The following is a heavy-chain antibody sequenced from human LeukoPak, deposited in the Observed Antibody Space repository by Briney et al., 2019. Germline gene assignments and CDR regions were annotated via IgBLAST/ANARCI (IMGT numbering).Heavy chain of an antibody. CDR2: IYHSGST. CDR3: AMWDSSGWYRYYYYGMDV. D-gene: IGHD6-19*01. V-gene: IGHV4-4*02. CDR1: GGSISSSNW. Sequence: SETLSLTCAVSGGSISSSNWWSWVCQPPGKGLEWIGEIYHSGSTNYNPSLKSRVTISVDKSKSQFSLKLSSVTAADTAVYYCAMWDSSGWYRYYYYGMDVWGQGTTVTVSS. J-gene: IGHJ6*02.